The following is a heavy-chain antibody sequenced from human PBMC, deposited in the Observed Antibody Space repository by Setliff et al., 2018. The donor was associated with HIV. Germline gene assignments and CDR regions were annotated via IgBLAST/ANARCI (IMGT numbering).Heavy chain of an antibody. D-gene: IGHD2-21*02. CDR2: MNPNSGNT. CDR3: VRVTPYCGGDCFDAFDI. V-gene: IGHV1-8*02. J-gene: IGHJ3*02. CDR1: GYTFTNYD. Sequence: ASVKVSCKASGYTFTNYDINWVRQATGQGLEWMGWMNPNSGNTGYAQKFLGRVTMTRNTSISTAYMELRSLRSEDTAVYFCVRVTPYCGGDCFDAFDIWGQGTMVTVSS.